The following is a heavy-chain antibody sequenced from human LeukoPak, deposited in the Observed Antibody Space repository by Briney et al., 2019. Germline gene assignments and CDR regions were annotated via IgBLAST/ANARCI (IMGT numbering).Heavy chain of an antibody. Sequence: PGASLRLSCAASGFTFSSYAMSWVRQAPGKGLEGGSAISGSGGSTYYADSVKGRFTISRDNSKNTLYLQMLSLRAEDTAVYYCAKPYCSGGSCYRPPFDYWGQGTLVTVSS. V-gene: IGHV3-23*01. D-gene: IGHD2-15*01. CDR1: GFTFSSYA. CDR2: ISGSGGST. CDR3: AKPYCSGGSCYRPPFDY. J-gene: IGHJ4*02.